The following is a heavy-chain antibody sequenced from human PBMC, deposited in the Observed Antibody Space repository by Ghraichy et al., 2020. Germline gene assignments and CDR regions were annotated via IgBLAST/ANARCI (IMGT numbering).Heavy chain of an antibody. J-gene: IGHJ5*02. CDR1: GGSISSYY. CDR2: IYYSGST. Sequence: SETLSLTCTVSGGSISSYYWSWIRQPPGKGLEWIGYIYYSGSTNYNPSLKSRVTISVDTSKNQFSLKLSSVTASDTAVYYCARVNLWSGWFDPWGQGTLVTVSS. V-gene: IGHV4-59*01. CDR3: ARVNLWSGWFDP. D-gene: IGHD3-10*01.